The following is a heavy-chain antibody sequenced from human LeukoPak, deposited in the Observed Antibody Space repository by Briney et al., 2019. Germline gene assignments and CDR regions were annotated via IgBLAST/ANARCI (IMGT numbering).Heavy chain of an antibody. D-gene: IGHD2-2*01. CDR2: FDPEDGET. J-gene: IGHJ4*02. CDR3: AGDRDTRVEPAVILGF. Sequence: ASVKVSCEVSGYTLSELSMHWVRQAPGKGLEWMGGFDPEDGETICAQKFQGRVTMTEDTFTDTAYMELSSLRSEDTAVYYCAGDRDTRVEPAVILGFWGRGTLVTVSS. V-gene: IGHV1-24*01. CDR1: GYTLSELS.